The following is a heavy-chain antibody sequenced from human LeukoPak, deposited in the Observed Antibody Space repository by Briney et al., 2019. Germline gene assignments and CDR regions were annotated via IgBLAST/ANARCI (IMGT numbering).Heavy chain of an antibody. CDR2: ISHSGGST. D-gene: IGHD4-11*01. CDR1: GFTFKTYV. J-gene: IGHJ4*02. Sequence: GGSLRLSCGASGFTFKTYVMYWVRQAPGKGLEWVSGISHSGGSTYYAESVTGRFTISRDNSKNTLYLQMNSLRAEDTAVYYCAKGKGVTTLNVGPYFDYWGQGALVTVSS. V-gene: IGHV3-23*01. CDR3: AKGKGVTTLNVGPYFDY.